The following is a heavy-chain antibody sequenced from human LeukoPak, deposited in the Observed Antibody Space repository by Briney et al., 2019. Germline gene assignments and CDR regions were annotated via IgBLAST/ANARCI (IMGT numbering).Heavy chain of an antibody. J-gene: IGHJ4*02. V-gene: IGHV3-23*01. Sequence: PGGSLRLSCTASGFTFSSYAKSWVRQAPGKGLEWVSAISGSGGSTYYADSVKGRFTISRDNSKNKLYLKMNSLRAEDTAVYYCAKEEAEAGIYEVVYWGQGTRVTVSS. CDR1: GFTFSSYA. CDR2: ISGSGGST. CDR3: AKEEAEAGIYEVVY. D-gene: IGHD6-13*01.